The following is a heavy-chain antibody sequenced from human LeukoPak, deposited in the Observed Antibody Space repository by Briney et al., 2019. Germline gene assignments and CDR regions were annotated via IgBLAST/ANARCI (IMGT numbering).Heavy chain of an antibody. CDR2: ISYDGSNK. Sequence: PGGSLGLSCAASGFTFSSYGMHWVRQAPGKGLEWVAVISYDGSNKYYADSVKGRFTISRDNSKNTLYLQMNSLRAEDTAVYYCAKDQQVNYYDSSGYLYYFDYWGQGTLVTVSS. D-gene: IGHD3-22*01. CDR1: GFTFSSYG. J-gene: IGHJ4*02. CDR3: AKDQQVNYYDSSGYLYYFDY. V-gene: IGHV3-30*18.